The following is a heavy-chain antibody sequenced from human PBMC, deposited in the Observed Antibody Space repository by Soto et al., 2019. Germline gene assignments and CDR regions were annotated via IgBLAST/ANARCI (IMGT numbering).Heavy chain of an antibody. D-gene: IGHD1-1*01. CDR2: IFPGDSDI. CDR1: GYSFTNYW. V-gene: IGHV5-51*01. CDR3: ARHGQPTKYYYYQYGLDV. Sequence: GESLKISCKGSGYSFTNYWIGWVRQMPGKGLEWMGAIFPGDSDIGYSPSFQGQVTISVDKSISTAYLQWNSLKASDTAMYYCARHGQPTKYYYYQYGLDVWGKGPTVNVS. J-gene: IGHJ6*04.